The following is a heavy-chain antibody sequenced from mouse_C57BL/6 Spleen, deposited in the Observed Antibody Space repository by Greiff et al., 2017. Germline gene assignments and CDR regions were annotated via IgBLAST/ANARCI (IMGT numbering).Heavy chain of an antibody. V-gene: IGHV1-85*01. CDR1: GYTFTSYD. Sequence: VKLMESGPELVKPGASVKLSCKASGYTFTSYDINWVKQRPGQGLEWIGWIYPRDGSTKYNEKFKGKATLTVDTSSSTAYMELHSLTSEDSAVYFCAIGIYDGSWYFDVWGTGTTVTVSS. CDR3: AIGIYDGSWYFDV. J-gene: IGHJ1*03. D-gene: IGHD2-3*01. CDR2: IYPRDGST.